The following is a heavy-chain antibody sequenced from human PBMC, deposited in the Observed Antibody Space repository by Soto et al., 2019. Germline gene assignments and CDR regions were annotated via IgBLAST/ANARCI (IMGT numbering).Heavy chain of an antibody. CDR1: GGSISSYY. J-gene: IGHJ2*01. Sequence: SETLSLTCTVSGGSISSYYWSWIRQPPGKGLEWIGYIYYSGSTNYNPSLKSRVTISVDTSKNQFSLKLSSVTAADTAVYYCARERGYGDYDSEKNWYFDLWGRGTLVTVSS. CDR3: ARERGYGDYDSEKNWYFDL. D-gene: IGHD4-17*01. V-gene: IGHV4-59*01. CDR2: IYYSGST.